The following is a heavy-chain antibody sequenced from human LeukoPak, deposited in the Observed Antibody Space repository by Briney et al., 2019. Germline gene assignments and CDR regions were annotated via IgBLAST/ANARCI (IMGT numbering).Heavy chain of an antibody. CDR3: ARSSDYYDSSGYYRDDAFDI. V-gene: IGHV1-8*01. CDR2: MNPNSGNT. CDR1: GYTFTSYD. J-gene: IGHJ3*02. Sequence: GASVKVSCKASGYTFTSYDINWVRQATGQGLEWMGWMNPNSGNTGYAQKFQGRVTMTRNTSISTAYMELSSLRSEDTAVYHCARSSDYYDSSGYYRDDAFDIWGQGTMVTVSS. D-gene: IGHD3-22*01.